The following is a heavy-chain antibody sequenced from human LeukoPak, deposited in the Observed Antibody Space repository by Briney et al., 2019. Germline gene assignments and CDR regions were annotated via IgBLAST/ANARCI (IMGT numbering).Heavy chain of an antibody. CDR2: IYSGGST. V-gene: IGHV3-66*01. CDR1: GFTVSSNY. Sequence: PGGSLRLSCAASGFTVSSNYMSWVRQAPGKGLEWVSVIYSGGSTYYADSVKGRFTISRDNSKDTLYLQMNSLRAEDTAVYYCARASYRAPEPHFDYWGQGTLVTVSS. CDR3: ARASYRAPEPHFDY. J-gene: IGHJ4*02. D-gene: IGHD1-14*01.